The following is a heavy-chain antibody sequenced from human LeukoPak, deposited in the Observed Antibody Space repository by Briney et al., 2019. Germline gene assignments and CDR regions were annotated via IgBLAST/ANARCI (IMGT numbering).Heavy chain of an antibody. Sequence: GASVKVSCKASGYTFSGYYMHWVRQAPGQGLEWMGWINPNSGGTNYAQKFQGRVTMTRDTSISTAYMELSRLRSDDTAVYYCARATVNPRWSFDIWGQGTMVTVSS. CDR2: INPNSGGT. CDR1: GYTFSGYY. V-gene: IGHV1-2*02. CDR3: ARATVNPRWSFDI. D-gene: IGHD4-17*01. J-gene: IGHJ3*02.